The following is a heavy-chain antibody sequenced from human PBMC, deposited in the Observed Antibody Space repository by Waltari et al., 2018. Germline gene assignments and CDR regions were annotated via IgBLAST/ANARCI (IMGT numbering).Heavy chain of an antibody. CDR1: GGFISSSSYY. V-gene: IGHV4-39*01. Sequence: QLQLQESGPGLVKPSETLSFTCTVSGGFISSSSYYWGWIRQPPGKGLEWIGSIYYSGDTSYTPSLKSRVTISVDTSKNQFSRKLSSVTAADAAVYYCATKRESSASGFDYWGQGTLVTVSS. D-gene: IGHD6-19*01. CDR3: ATKRESSASGFDY. CDR2: IYYSGDT. J-gene: IGHJ4*02.